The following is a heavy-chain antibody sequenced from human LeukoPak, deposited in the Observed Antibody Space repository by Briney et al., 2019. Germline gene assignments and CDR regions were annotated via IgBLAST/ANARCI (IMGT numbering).Heavy chain of an antibody. CDR3: ARDPELRYSGDYYYYMDV. Sequence: SVKVSCKASGGTFSSYAISWVRQAPGQGLEWVGGIIPIFGTANYAQKFQGRVTITADESTSTAYMELSSLRSEDTAVHYCARDPELRYSGDYYYYMDVWGKGTTVTVSS. CDR1: GGTFSSYA. CDR2: IIPIFGTA. D-gene: IGHD3-9*01. V-gene: IGHV1-69*13. J-gene: IGHJ6*03.